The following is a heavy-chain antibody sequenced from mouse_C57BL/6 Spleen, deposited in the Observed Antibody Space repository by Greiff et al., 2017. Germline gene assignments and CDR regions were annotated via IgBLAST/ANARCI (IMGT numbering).Heavy chain of an antibody. Sequence: QVQLQQSGPGLVQPSQSLSITCTVSGFSLTSYGVHWVRQSPGKGLEWLGAIWRGGSTDYNAAFMSRLSITKDNSKSQVFFKMNSLQADDAAIYYCATPQLRDEAMDYWGQGTSVTVSS. D-gene: IGHD3-2*02. CDR3: ATPQLRDEAMDY. V-gene: IGHV2-5*01. J-gene: IGHJ4*01. CDR2: IWRGGST. CDR1: GFSLTSYG.